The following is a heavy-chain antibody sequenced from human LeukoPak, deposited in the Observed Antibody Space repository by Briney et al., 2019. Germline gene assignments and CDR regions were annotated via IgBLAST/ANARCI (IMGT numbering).Heavy chain of an antibody. Sequence: HRASVKVSCKASGYTFTSYYMHWVRQAPGQGLEWMGIINPSGGSTSYAQKFQGRVTMTRDTSTSTVYMELSSLRSEDTAVYYCARGSEDWNDAHLGFDYWGQGTLVTVSS. V-gene: IGHV1-46*01. CDR1: GYTFTSYY. D-gene: IGHD1-1*01. CDR3: ARGSEDWNDAHLGFDY. J-gene: IGHJ4*02. CDR2: INPSGGST.